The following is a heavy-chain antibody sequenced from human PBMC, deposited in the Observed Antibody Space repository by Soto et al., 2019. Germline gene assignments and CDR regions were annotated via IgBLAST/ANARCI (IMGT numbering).Heavy chain of an antibody. D-gene: IGHD3-10*01. V-gene: IGHV3-33*01. CDR1: GFRNYG. CDR2: IWHDGSKK. J-gene: IGHJ4*02. Sequence: QVQLVVSGGGVVQPGRSLRLSCAASGFRNYGMHWVRQAPGKGLEWVALIWHDGSKKHYADSVKGRFTISRDDSKNTVDLQMNSLRADETAVYYCARDRGDFGSGGSFFDYWGQGTLVTVSS. CDR3: ARDRGDFGSGGSFFDY.